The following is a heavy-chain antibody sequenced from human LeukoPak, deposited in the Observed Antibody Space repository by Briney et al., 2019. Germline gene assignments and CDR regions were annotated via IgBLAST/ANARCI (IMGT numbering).Heavy chain of an antibody. J-gene: IGHJ4*02. CDR2: IYTSGST. CDR3: ARSVEKDFDY. D-gene: IGHD5-24*01. V-gene: IGHV4-61*09. CDR1: GGSISSGSYY. Sequence: SETLSLTCTVSGGSISSGSYYWSWIRQPAGKGLEWIGHIYTSGSTNYNPSLKSRVTISVDTSKNQFSLKLSSVTAADTAVYYCARSVEKDFDYWGQGTLVTVSS.